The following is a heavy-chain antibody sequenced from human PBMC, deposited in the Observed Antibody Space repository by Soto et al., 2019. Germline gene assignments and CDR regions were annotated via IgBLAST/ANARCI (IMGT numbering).Heavy chain of an antibody. CDR1: GGSISGYY. CDR3: ALTLDYSRSWLDY. V-gene: IGHV4-59*01. Sequence: SETLSLTCTVSGGSISGYYWSWIRQPPGKGLEWIGDIYNSGSTNYNPSLKSRVTISVDTSKNQFSLKVSSVTAADTAVYYCALTLDYSRSWLDYWGQGTLVTVSS. J-gene: IGHJ4*02. CDR2: IYNSGST. D-gene: IGHD6-6*01.